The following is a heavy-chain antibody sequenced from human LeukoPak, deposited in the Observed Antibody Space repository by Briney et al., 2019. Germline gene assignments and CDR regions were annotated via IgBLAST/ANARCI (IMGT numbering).Heavy chain of an antibody. CDR1: GFNFNTKW. CDR2: INQDGSEK. J-gene: IGHJ4*02. V-gene: IGHV3-7*01. CDR3: ADPPSDF. Sequence: GGSLRLSRAASGFNFNTKWMTWVRQAPGKGLEWVANINQDGSEKYYLDSVKGRFTISRDNAKSSLYLEMSYLTAEDTAVYSCADPPSDFWGRGTLVAVSS.